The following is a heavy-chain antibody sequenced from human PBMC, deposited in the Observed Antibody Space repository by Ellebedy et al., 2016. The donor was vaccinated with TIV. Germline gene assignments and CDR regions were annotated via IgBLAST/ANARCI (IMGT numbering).Heavy chain of an antibody. J-gene: IGHJ4*02. CDR2: ISTYNGNT. V-gene: IGHV1-18*04. D-gene: IGHD3-22*01. CDR1: GYTFTGYY. Sequence: ASVKVSCXASGYTFTGYYMHWVRQAPGQGLEWMGWISTYNGNTNYAQKLQGRVTMTTETSTSTAYMELRSLRSDDTAVYYCARDGGNYYDSSGYYGYFDHWGQGTLVTVSS. CDR3: ARDGGNYYDSSGYYGYFDH.